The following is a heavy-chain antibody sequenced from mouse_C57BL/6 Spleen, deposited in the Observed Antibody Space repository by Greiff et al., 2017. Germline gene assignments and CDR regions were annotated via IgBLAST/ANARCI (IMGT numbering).Heavy chain of an antibody. CDR3: ARNGGSSYCAMDY. D-gene: IGHD1-1*01. CDR1: GYTFTSYW. V-gene: IGHV1-64*01. Sequence: QVQLQQPGTELVKPGASVKLSCKASGYTFTSYWMHWVKQRPGQGLEWIGMIHPNSGSTNYNEKFKSKATLTVDKASSTAYMQLSSLTSEDSAVYCCARNGGSSYCAMDYWGQGTSVTVSS. CDR2: IHPNSGST. J-gene: IGHJ4*01.